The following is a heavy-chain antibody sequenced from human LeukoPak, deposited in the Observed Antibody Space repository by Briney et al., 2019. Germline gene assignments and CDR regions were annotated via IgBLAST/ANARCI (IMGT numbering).Heavy chain of an antibody. J-gene: IGHJ5*02. CDR2: INPSGGST. Sequence: ASVKVSCKASGYTFTSYYMHWVRQAPGQGLEWMGIINPSGGSTSYAQKFQGRVTMTRDMSTSTVYMELSSLRSEDTAVYYCASGELDMYSSSYSIFDPWGQGTLVTVSS. CDR1: GYTFTSYY. D-gene: IGHD6-13*01. V-gene: IGHV1-46*01. CDR3: ASGELDMYSSSYSIFDP.